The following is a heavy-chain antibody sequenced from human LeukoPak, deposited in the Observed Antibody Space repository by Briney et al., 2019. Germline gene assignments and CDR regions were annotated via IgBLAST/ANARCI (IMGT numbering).Heavy chain of an antibody. J-gene: IGHJ4*02. CDR3: ARGTVGITDSGNLTH. D-gene: IGHD1-26*01. Sequence: GASVKVSCRTSGYTFSTYAMHWVRQAPGQRLEWMGWINAGNGNTIYSQNLQGRVTISRDTSASTADMELSSLRSEDTAVYCCARGTVGITDSGNLTHGGQEPLVTFSS. CDR1: GYTFSTYA. CDR2: INAGNGNT. V-gene: IGHV1-3*01.